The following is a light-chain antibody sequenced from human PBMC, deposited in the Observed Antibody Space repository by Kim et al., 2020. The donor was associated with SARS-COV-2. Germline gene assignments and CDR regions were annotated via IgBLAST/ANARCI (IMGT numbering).Light chain of an antibody. CDR1: SGSIASNY. CDR2: EDH. Sequence: LTQPHSVSESPGKTVTISCTRSSGSIASNYVQWYQQRPGSAPTTVIYEDHQRPSGVPDRFSGSIDSSSNSASLTISGLRTEDEADYHCHSYDSNNQVFGGGTQLTVL. CDR3: HSYDSNNQV. J-gene: IGLJ3*02. V-gene: IGLV6-57*04.